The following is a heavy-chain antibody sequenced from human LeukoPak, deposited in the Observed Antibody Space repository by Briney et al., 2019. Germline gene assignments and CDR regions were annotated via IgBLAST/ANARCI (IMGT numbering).Heavy chain of an antibody. CDR2: ISSSSSYI. CDR3: ARASQGSAFDI. D-gene: IGHD3-10*01. J-gene: IGHJ3*02. V-gene: IGHV3-21*01. Sequence: GGSLRLSCAASGFTFSSYSMNWVHQAPGKGLEWVSSISSSSSYIYYADSVKGRFTISRDNAKNSLYLQMNSLRAEDTAVYYCARASQGSAFDIWGQGTMVTVSS. CDR1: GFTFSSYS.